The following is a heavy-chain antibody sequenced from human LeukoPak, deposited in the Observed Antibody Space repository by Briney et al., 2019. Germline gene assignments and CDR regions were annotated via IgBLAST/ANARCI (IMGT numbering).Heavy chain of an antibody. CDR2: ISSSSRTI. J-gene: IGHJ4*02. CDR1: GFTFSSYT. D-gene: IGHD5-18*01. V-gene: IGHV3-48*02. CDR3: ARYVDTTMLT. Sequence: PGGSLRLSCAASGFTFSSYTMNWVRQAPGKGLEWVSYISSSSRTIYYADSVKGRFTISRDNAKNSLYLQMNSLRDEDTAVYYCARYVDTTMLTWGQGTLVTVSS.